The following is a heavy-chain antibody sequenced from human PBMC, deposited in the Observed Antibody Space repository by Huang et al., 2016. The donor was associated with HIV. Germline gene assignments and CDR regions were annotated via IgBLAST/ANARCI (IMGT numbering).Heavy chain of an antibody. CDR3: ARAVPTPNRFGVGGFDY. V-gene: IGHV3-21*01. CDR1: GFTFSSYS. Sequence: EVQLVESGGGLVKPGGSLSLSCAASGFTFSSYSMNWVGQALGKGMGLVSSISSSSSYIYYAGSVKGRFTISRDNAKNSLYLQMNSLRAEDTAVYYCARAVPTPNRFGVGGFDYWGQGTLVTVSS. CDR2: ISSSSSYI. J-gene: IGHJ4*02. D-gene: IGHD3-3*01.